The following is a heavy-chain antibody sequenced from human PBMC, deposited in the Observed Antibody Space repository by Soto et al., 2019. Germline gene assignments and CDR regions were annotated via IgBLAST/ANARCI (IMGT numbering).Heavy chain of an antibody. Sequence: GGSLRLSCAASGFTFSSYAMSWVRQAPGKGLEWVSAISGSGGSTYYADSVKGRFTISRDNSKNTLYLQMNSLRAEDTAVYYCARAYYDTSGYSLDPWGQGTLVTVSS. J-gene: IGHJ5*02. V-gene: IGHV3-23*01. D-gene: IGHD3-22*01. CDR2: ISGSGGST. CDR3: ARAYYDTSGYSLDP. CDR1: GFTFSSYA.